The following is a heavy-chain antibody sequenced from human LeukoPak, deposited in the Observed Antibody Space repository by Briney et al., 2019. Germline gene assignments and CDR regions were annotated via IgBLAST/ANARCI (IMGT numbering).Heavy chain of an antibody. V-gene: IGHV4-59*01. D-gene: IGHD5-12*01. CDR3: AKMDIVATIYWFDP. CDR1: GGSISSYY. CDR2: IYYSGST. Sequence: SETLSLTCTVSGGSISSYYWSWIRQPPGKGLGWIGYIYYSGSTNYNPSLKSRVTISVDTSQNQFSLKLSSVTAADTAVYYCAKMDIVATIYWFDPWGQGTLVTVSS. J-gene: IGHJ5*02.